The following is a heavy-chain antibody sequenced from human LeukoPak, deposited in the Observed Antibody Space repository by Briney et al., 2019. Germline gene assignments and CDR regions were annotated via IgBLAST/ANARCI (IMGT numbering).Heavy chain of an antibody. CDR2: INTNTGNP. CDR3: ARDVDYYDSSGYYPY. Sequence: HAASVKLSCKASGYTFTSYAMNWVRQAPGQGLEWMGWINTNTGNPTYAQGFTGRFVFSLDTSVSTAYLQISSLKAEDTAVYYCARDVDYYDSSGYYPYWGQGTLVTVSS. V-gene: IGHV7-4-1*02. J-gene: IGHJ4*02. D-gene: IGHD3-22*01. CDR1: GYTFTSYA.